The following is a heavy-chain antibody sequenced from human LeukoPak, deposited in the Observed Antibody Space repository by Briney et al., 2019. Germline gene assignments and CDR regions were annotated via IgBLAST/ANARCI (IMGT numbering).Heavy chain of an antibody. CDR1: RYSINSHYY. J-gene: IGHJ3*02. CDR3: ARVWPSSTVVDPKPQGPLDAFDI. V-gene: IGHV4-38-2*02. D-gene: IGHD4-23*01. CDR2: FYHSGST. Sequence: SETLSLTCTVSRYSINSHYYWGWIQQPPGKGLELIGSFYHSGSTYYSPSLKSRVTISVDTSKNQFSLKLSSVTAADTAVYYCARVWPSSTVVDPKPQGPLDAFDIWGQGTMVTVSS.